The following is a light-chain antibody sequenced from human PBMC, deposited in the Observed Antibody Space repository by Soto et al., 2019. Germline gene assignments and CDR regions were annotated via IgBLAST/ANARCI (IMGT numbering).Light chain of an antibody. CDR1: SGHSSYA. CDR2: LNSDGSH. J-gene: IGLJ3*02. CDR3: QTWGTGIRV. Sequence: QPVLTQSPSASASLGASVKLTCTLSSGHSSYAIAWHQQQPEKGPRYLMKLNSDGSHSKGDGIPDRFSGSSSGAERYLTISRPPSEDEADYYCQTWGTGIRVFGGGTKLTVL. V-gene: IGLV4-69*01.